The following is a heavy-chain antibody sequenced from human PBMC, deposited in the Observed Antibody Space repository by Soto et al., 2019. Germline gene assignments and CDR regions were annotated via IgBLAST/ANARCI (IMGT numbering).Heavy chain of an antibody. Sequence: QVLLVESGGGLVKPGGSLRLSCAASGFTFNDYFVSWIRQAPGRGLEWVSYISNSGRAIYYADSVKGRFTISRDNAKNSVYQQMNSLRAEDTAVYYCARGEGFYYYMDVWGKGTTVTVSS. V-gene: IGHV3-11*01. J-gene: IGHJ6*03. CDR2: ISNSGRAI. CDR1: GFTFNDYF. CDR3: ARGEGFYYYMDV.